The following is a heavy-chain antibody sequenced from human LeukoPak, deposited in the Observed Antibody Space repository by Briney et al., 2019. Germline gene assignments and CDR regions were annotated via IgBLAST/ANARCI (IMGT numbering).Heavy chain of an antibody. J-gene: IGHJ2*01. V-gene: IGHV4-59*01. D-gene: IGHD7-27*01. CDR3: ARVVNWGLRYFDL. CDR1: GASISSSY. Sequence: PSETLSLTCTVSGASISSSYWSWIRQPPGMGLEWIGHIYSSGTTNYSPSLKSRVTISIDTSKNQFSLKLTSVTAADTAVYYCARVVNWGLRYFDLWGRGTLVTVSS. CDR2: IYSSGTT.